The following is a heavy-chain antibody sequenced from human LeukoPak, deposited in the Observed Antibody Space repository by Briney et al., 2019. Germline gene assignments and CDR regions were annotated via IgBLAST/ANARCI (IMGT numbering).Heavy chain of an antibody. CDR2: IYYSGST. Sequence: SETLSLTCTVSGGSISNYFWSWIRQPPGKGLEWIGYIYYSGSTNYNPSLKSRVTISVDTSKNQFSLKLSSVTAADTAVYYRARDSSSWYHAFDIWGQGTMVTVSS. D-gene: IGHD6-13*01. J-gene: IGHJ3*02. CDR1: GGSISNYF. V-gene: IGHV4-59*01. CDR3: ARDSSSWYHAFDI.